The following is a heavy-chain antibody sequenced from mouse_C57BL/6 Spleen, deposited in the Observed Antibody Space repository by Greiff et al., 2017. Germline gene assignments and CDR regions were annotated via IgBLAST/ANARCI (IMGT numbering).Heavy chain of an antibody. V-gene: IGHV5-4*01. Sequence: EVKLMESGGGLVKPGGSLKLSCAASGFTFSSYAMSWVRQTPEKRLECVATISDGGSYTYYPDNVKGRFTISRDNAKNNLYLQMSHLKSEDTAMYYCAREGRYGNLLYYFDYWGKGTTLTVSS. D-gene: IGHD2-1*01. CDR2: ISDGGSYT. J-gene: IGHJ2*01. CDR1: GFTFSSYA. CDR3: AREGRYGNLLYYFDY.